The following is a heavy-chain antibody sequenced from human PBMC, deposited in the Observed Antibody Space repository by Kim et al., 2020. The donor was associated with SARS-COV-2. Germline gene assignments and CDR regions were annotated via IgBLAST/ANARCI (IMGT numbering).Heavy chain of an antibody. CDR2: ISGGGFST. CDR3: AKGNTRMGPFDS. Sequence: GGSLRLSCAASGFSFSDYAMSWVRQAPGKGLKWVSTISGGGFSTYYEDSVKGRFTISRDNSKDTVDLQLKSLTAEDTARYFCAKGNTRMGPFDSCGHG. D-gene: IGHD2-8*01. V-gene: IGHV3-23*01. J-gene: IGHJ4*01. CDR1: GFSFSDYA.